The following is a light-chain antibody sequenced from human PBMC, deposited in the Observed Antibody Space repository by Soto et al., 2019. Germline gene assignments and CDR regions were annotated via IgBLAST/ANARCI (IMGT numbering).Light chain of an antibody. Sequence: PGERATLSCRASQSIGSYLNWFLQKPGQAPRLLIYESANRATGIPARFSGSGSGTDFSLTISSIEPEDLAVYYCQQYGSPGTFGQGTKVDIK. V-gene: IGKV3-11*01. CDR3: QQYGSPGT. CDR1: QSIGSY. J-gene: IGKJ1*01. CDR2: ESA.